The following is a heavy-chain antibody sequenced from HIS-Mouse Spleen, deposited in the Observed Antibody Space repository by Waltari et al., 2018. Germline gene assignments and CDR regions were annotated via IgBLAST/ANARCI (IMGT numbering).Heavy chain of an antibody. CDR3: ARDFHDFWSGYYGGDKKHDAFDI. V-gene: IGHV4-4*07. Sequence: QVQLQESGPGLVKPSETLSLTCTASGGSISSYYWSWIRQPAGKGLEWLGRIYTSGSTNYNPSLKSRVTMSVDTSKNQFSLKLSSVTAADTAVYYCARDFHDFWSGYYGGDKKHDAFDIWGQGTMVTVSP. CDR1: GGSISSYY. CDR2: IYTSGST. D-gene: IGHD3-3*01. J-gene: IGHJ3*02.